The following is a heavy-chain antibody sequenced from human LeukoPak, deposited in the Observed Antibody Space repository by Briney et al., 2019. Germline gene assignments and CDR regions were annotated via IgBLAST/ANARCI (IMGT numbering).Heavy chain of an antibody. V-gene: IGHV4-59*01. CDR1: GGSISNYY. D-gene: IGHD3-22*01. CDR2: IYYSGST. J-gene: IGHJ4*02. CDR3: ARALSGYRFSGFDY. Sequence: SETLSHTCTVSGGSISNYYWSWIRQPPGKGLEWIGYIYYSGSTNYNPSLKSRVTISVDTSKNQFSLNLSSVTAADTAVYYCARALSGYRFSGFDYWGQGTLVTVSS.